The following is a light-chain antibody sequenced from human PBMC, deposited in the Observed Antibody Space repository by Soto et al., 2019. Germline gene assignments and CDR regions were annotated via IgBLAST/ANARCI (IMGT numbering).Light chain of an antibody. Sequence: QSVLAQPASVSGSPGQSITISCTGTSSDVGRYNYVSWFQQHPGKAPKLLIYDVSNWPSGVSDRFSGSKSGNTASLTISGLQAEDEADNYCSSFTTSSTFVFGTGTRSPS. J-gene: IGLJ1*01. CDR2: DVS. CDR3: SSFTTSSTFV. V-gene: IGLV2-14*01. CDR1: SSDVGRYNY.